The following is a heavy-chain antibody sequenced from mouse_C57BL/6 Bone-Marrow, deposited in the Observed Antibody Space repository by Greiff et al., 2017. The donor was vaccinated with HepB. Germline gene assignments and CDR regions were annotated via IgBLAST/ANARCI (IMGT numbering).Heavy chain of an antibody. V-gene: IGHV14-4*01. Sequence: EVKLQQSGAELVRPGASVKLSCTASGFNIKDDYMHWVKQRPEQGLEWIGWIDPENGDTEYASKFQGKATITADTSSNTAYLQLSSLTSEDTAVYYCTNGEYAMDYWGQGTSVTVSS. CDR3: TNGEYAMDY. CDR2: IDPENGDT. CDR1: GFNIKDDY. J-gene: IGHJ4*01.